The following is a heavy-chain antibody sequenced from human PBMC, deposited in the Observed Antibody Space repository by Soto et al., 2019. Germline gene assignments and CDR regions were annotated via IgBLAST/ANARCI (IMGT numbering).Heavy chain of an antibody. CDR1: GYVFTSFA. CDR3: ARSKTIVMPGFDH. D-gene: IGHD2-21*01. J-gene: IGHJ4*02. CDR2: INTGNGDS. Sequence: QVLLVQSGAEVKQPGASGRVSCKTSGYVFTSFAINWMRQAPGQGPEWMGWINTGNGDSKYSEKFQDRVTITRDTSATTAYMELSSLRSEDTAVYYCARSKTIVMPGFDHWGQGTLVTVSS. V-gene: IGHV1-3*04.